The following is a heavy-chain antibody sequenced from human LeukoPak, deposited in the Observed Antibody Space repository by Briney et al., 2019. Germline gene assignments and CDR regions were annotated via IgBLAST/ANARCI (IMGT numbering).Heavy chain of an antibody. D-gene: IGHD5-18*01. CDR3: ARGRELWLRAPFDY. Sequence: GGSLRLSCAASGFTFSSYAMHWVRQAPGKGLEWVEVISYDGSNKYYADSVKGRFTISRDNSKNTLYLQMNSLRAEDTAVYYCARGRELWLRAPFDYWGQGTLVTVSS. J-gene: IGHJ4*02. CDR2: ISYDGSNK. V-gene: IGHV3-30*01. CDR1: GFTFSSYA.